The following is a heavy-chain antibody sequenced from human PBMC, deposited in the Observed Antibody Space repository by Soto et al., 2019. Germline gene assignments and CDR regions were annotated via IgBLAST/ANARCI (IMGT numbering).Heavy chain of an antibody. Sequence: GESLKISCGASGYSFPGFWIGWVRQMPGKGLEWMGIIFPADSETRYSPSFQGKVTISADKSASTAYVEWSSLRASDTAIYHCARRGAGYNYGYWGKGTRVTVAS. D-gene: IGHD5-12*01. CDR2: IFPADSET. CDR3: ARRGAGYNYGY. V-gene: IGHV5-51*01. CDR1: GYSFPGFW. J-gene: IGHJ4*02.